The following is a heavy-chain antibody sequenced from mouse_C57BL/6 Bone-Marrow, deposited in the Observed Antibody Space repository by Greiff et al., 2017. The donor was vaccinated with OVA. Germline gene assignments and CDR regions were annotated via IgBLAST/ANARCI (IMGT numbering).Heavy chain of an antibody. Sequence: VQGVESGAELVRPGASVTLSCKASGYTFTDYEMHWVKQTPVHGLEWIGAIDPETGGTAYNQKFKGKAILTADKSSSTAYMELRSLTSEDSAVYYCTRHYYGNYVGNYYAMDYWGQGTSVTVSS. CDR1: GYTFTDYE. V-gene: IGHV1-15*01. J-gene: IGHJ4*01. D-gene: IGHD2-1*01. CDR3: TRHYYGNYVGNYYAMDY. CDR2: IDPETGGT.